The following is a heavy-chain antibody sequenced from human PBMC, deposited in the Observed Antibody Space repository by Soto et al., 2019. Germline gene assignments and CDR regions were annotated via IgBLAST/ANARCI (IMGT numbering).Heavy chain of an antibody. Sequence: PGGSLRLSCAASGFTFSSYAMSWVRQAPGKGLEWVSAISGSGGSTYYADSVKGRVTISRDNSKNTLYLQMNSLRAEDTAVYYCAKEGDCSSTSCRHAKSRRPDYWGQGTLVTVSS. J-gene: IGHJ4*02. D-gene: IGHD2-2*01. CDR2: ISGSGGST. V-gene: IGHV3-23*01. CDR3: AKEGDCSSTSCRHAKSRRPDY. CDR1: GFTFSSYA.